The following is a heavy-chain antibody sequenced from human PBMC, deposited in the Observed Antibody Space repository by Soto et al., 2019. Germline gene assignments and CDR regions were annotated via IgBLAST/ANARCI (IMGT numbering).Heavy chain of an antibody. CDR1: GGSFSGYY. CDR3: ARGAEVGYSYGYYYYYGMDV. V-gene: IGHV4-34*01. CDR2: INHSGST. D-gene: IGHD5-18*01. J-gene: IGHJ6*02. Sequence: TSETLSLTCAVYGGSFSGYYWSWIRQPPGKGLEWIGEINHSGSTNYNPSLKSRVTISVDTSKNQFSLKLSSVTAADTAVYCCARGAEVGYSYGYYYYYGMDVWGQGNTVTVAS.